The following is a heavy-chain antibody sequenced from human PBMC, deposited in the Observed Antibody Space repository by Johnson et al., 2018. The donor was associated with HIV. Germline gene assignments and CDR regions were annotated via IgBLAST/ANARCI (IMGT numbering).Heavy chain of an antibody. D-gene: IGHD5-24*01. CDR3: ATVEMASHDAFDI. CDR1: GFTFSSYG. CDR2: IRYDGSNK. V-gene: IGHV3-30*02. Sequence: VQLVESGGGVVQPGGSLRLSCAASGFTFSSYGMHWVRQAPGKGLEWVAFIRYDGSNKYYADSVKGRFTISRDNSKNTLYLQMNSLRAEDTAVYYCATVEMASHDAFDIWGQGTMVTVSS. J-gene: IGHJ3*02.